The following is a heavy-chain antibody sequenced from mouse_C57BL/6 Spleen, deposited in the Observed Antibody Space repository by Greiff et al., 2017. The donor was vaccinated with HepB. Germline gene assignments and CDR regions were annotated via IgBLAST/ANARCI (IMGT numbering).Heavy chain of an antibody. D-gene: IGHD1-1*01. J-gene: IGHJ2*01. Sequence: DVQLVESGGGLVQPGGSLSLSCAASGFTFTDYYMSWVRQPPGKALEWLGFIRNKANGYTTEYSASVKGLFTISRDTSQSILYLQMNALRAEDSATYYCARSTITTLYFDYWGQGTTLTVSS. CDR2: IRNKANGYTT. V-gene: IGHV7-3*01. CDR3: ARSTITTLYFDY. CDR1: GFTFTDYY.